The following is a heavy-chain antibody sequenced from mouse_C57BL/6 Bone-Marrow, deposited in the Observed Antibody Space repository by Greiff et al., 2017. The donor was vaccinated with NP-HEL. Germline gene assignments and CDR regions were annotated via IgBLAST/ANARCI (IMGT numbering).Heavy chain of an antibody. CDR2: SRNKANDYTT. CDR3: ARDHGNEDYYAMDD. Sequence: EVKVVESGGGLVQSGRSLRLSCATSGFTFSDFYMEWVRQAPGKGLEWIAASRNKANDYTTEYSASVKGRFIVSRDTSQSILYLQMNALRAEDTAIYYCARDHGNEDYYAMDDWGQGTSVTVSS. CDR1: GFTFSDFY. V-gene: IGHV7-1*01. J-gene: IGHJ4*01. D-gene: IGHD2-1*01.